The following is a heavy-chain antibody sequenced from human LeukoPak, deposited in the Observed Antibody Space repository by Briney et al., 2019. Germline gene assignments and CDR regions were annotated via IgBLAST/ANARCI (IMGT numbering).Heavy chain of an antibody. CDR1: GYTFSDYY. CDR3: ARKRGVGVDTNAFDI. V-gene: IGHV1-2*02. Sequence: GASVKVSCKASGYTFSDYYMHWVRQAPAQGLEWMAWISPDSVEKKYAQKFQGRATMTRDTSISTAYMELSRLTSDDTAVYYCARKRGVGVDTNAFDIWGQGTMVTVSS. J-gene: IGHJ3*02. D-gene: IGHD3-3*01. CDR2: ISPDSVEK.